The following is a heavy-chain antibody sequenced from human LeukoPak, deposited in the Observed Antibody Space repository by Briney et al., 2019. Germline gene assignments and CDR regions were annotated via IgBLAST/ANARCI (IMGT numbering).Heavy chain of an antibody. Sequence: SETLSLTCTVSGGSISSVTDYWGWIRQPPGEGLEWIGVVYYTWSNYNNPSLKRRVTLSVDTSKNQFALKRSSVTAADTAVYYGARHERTSYCNGGSCELLDDWGQGTLVTVSS. CDR2: VYYTWSN. D-gene: IGHD2-15*01. CDR1: GGSISSVTDY. J-gene: IGHJ4*02. V-gene: IGHV4-39*01. CDR3: ARHERTSYCNGGSCELLDD.